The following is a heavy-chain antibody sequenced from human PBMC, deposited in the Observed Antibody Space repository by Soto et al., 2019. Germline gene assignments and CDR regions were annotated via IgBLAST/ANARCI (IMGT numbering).Heavy chain of an antibody. D-gene: IGHD2-2*01. Sequence: ASVKVSCKASGYTFTSYGISWVRQAPGQGLELMGWISAYNGNTNYAQKLQGRVTMTTDTSTSTAYMELRSLRSDDTAVYYCARGRPPRDIVVVPAAIPYYYYYGMDVWGQGTTVTVYS. CDR3: ARGRPPRDIVVVPAAIPYYYYYGMDV. CDR2: ISAYNGNT. V-gene: IGHV1-18*01. J-gene: IGHJ6*02. CDR1: GYTFTSYG.